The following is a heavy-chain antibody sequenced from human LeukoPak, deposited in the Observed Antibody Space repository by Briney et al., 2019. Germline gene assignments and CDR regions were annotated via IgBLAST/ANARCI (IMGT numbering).Heavy chain of an antibody. CDR2: ISGSSSYI. Sequence: GGSLRLSCAASGFTFSSYSMNWVRQAPGKGLEWVSSISGSSSYIYYADSVKGRFTISRDNAKNSLYLQMNSLRAEDTAVYYCARDRYGLKWGQGTLVTVSS. CDR3: ARDRYGLK. D-gene: IGHD3-9*01. V-gene: IGHV3-21*04. CDR1: GFTFSSYS. J-gene: IGHJ4*02.